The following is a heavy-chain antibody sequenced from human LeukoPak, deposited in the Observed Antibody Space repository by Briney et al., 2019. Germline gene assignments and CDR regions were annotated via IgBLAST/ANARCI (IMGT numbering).Heavy chain of an antibody. D-gene: IGHD3-10*01. J-gene: IGHJ5*02. Sequence: GGSLRLSCAASGFTFSSYAMSWVRQAPGKGLEWVSAISGSGGSTYYADSVKGRFTISRDNSKNTLYLQMDSLRAEDTAVYYCARVWITMVRGVIIENWFDPWGQGTLVTVSS. CDR3: ARVWITMVRGVIIENWFDP. V-gene: IGHV3-23*01. CDR1: GFTFSSYA. CDR2: ISGSGGST.